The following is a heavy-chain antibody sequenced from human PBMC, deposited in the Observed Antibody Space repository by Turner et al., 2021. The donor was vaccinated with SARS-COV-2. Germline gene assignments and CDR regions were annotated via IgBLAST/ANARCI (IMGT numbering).Heavy chain of an antibody. J-gene: IGHJ6*02. V-gene: IGHV1-46*03. D-gene: IGHD1-26*01. CDR1: GYTFTSYY. Sequence: QVQLVQSGAEVKKPGASVKVSCKASGYTFTSYYLQWVRQAPGQGLEWMGIIKPSGGSTSYAQKFKGRVNMTRDTSTSTVYMEMSSLRSEDTAVYYCARDLTIVGATSLDYYYGMDVWGQGTTVTVSS. CDR2: IKPSGGST. CDR3: ARDLTIVGATSLDYYYGMDV.